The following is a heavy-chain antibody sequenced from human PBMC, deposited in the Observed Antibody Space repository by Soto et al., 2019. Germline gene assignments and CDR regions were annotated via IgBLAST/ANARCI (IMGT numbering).Heavy chain of an antibody. CDR3: AREENCSDGICYSEYFQR. D-gene: IGHD2-15*01. J-gene: IGHJ1*01. CDR1: GYIFTAYS. Sequence: QVQLEQSGAEVKKPGASVKVSCKASGYIFTAYSMHWVRRAPGQGLQWMGVVNPSGGSTNYAQKFQGRITLIRDTSRNTFYMDLSSLTSEDTAVYYCAREENCSDGICYSEYFQRWGQGTLVTGSS. V-gene: IGHV1-46*01. CDR2: VNPSGGST.